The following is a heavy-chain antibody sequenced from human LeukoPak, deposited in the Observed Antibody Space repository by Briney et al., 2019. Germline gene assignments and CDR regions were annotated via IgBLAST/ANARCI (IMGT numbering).Heavy chain of an antibody. Sequence: PSETVSLTCTVSGGSIGSGTYYWGWIRQPPGKGLEWIGSIYHSGSTFYNPSLKSRVTISADTSRNQFSLTLSSVTAADTAVSSRARPQGATAMVAIDIWGQGTMVTVSS. J-gene: IGHJ3*02. V-gene: IGHV4-39*07. D-gene: IGHD2-2*01. CDR1: GGSIGSGTYY. CDR3: ARPQGATAMVAIDI. CDR2: IYHSGST.